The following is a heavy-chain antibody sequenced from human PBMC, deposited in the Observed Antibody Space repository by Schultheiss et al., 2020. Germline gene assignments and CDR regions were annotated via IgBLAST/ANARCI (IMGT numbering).Heavy chain of an antibody. J-gene: IGHJ4*02. CDR3: ARDRGDDFGVTLDY. CDR2: ISSSSSTI. V-gene: IGHV3-48*01. D-gene: IGHD2-21*02. CDR1: GFTFSSYG. Sequence: GGSLRLSCAASGFTFSSYGMHWVRQAPGKGLEWVSYISSSSSTIYYADSVKGRFTISRDNAKNSLYLQMNSLRAEDTAVYYCARDRGDDFGVTLDYWGRGTLVTVSS.